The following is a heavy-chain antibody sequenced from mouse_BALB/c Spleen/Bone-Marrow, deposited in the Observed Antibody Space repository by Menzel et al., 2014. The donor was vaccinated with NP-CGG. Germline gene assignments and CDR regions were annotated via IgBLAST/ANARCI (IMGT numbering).Heavy chain of an antibody. V-gene: IGHV2-9*02. CDR3: ARDYYGSLYAMDY. D-gene: IGHD1-1*01. CDR1: GFSLTSYG. CDR2: IWAGGST. J-gene: IGHJ4*01. Sequence: VHLVESGPGLVAPSQRLSITCTVSGFSLTSYGVHWVRQPPGKGLEWLGVIWAGGSTNYNSALMSRLSISKDNSKSQVFLKMNSLQTDDTAMYYCARDYYGSLYAMDYWGQGTSVTVSS.